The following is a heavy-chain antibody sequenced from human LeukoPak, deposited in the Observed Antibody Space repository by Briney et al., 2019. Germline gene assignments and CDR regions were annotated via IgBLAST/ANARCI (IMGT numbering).Heavy chain of an antibody. J-gene: IGHJ3*02. D-gene: IGHD1-26*01. CDR3: ARALVDSNMGAFDI. CDR1: GFTFSSYG. Sequence: GGSLRLSCAASGFTFSSYGMHWVRQAPGKGLEWVAVIWYDGSNKYYADSVKGRFTISRDNSKNTLYLQMNSLRAEDTAVYYCARALVDSNMGAFDIWGQGTMVTVSS. CDR2: IWYDGSNK. V-gene: IGHV3-33*01.